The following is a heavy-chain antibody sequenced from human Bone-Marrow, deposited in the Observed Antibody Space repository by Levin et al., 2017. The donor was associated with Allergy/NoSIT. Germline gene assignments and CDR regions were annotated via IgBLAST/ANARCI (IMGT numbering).Heavy chain of an antibody. J-gene: IGHJ4*02. Sequence: PGGSLRLSCEASGFTFSGYWMNWVRQAPGKGLEWVANIKQDGSEKYYVDSVKGRFTISRDNAKNSLYLQMDSLRAEDTAVYYCARRPYSGSYYSDYWGQGTLVTVSS. D-gene: IGHD1-26*01. V-gene: IGHV3-7*01. CDR2: IKQDGSEK. CDR3: ARRPYSGSYYSDY. CDR1: GFTFSGYW.